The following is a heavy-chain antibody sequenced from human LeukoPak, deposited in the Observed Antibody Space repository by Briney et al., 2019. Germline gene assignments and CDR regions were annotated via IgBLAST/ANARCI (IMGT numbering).Heavy chain of an antibody. CDR3: ARLELYYVLGYCSGGSCYQGYGMDV. D-gene: IGHD2-15*01. CDR2: MNPNSGNT. J-gene: IGHJ6*02. Sequence: GASVKVSCKGSGYTFTSYDINWVRQATGQGLEWMGWMNPNSGNTGYAQKFQGRVTMNRNTSISTAYMDLSSLRYEDTAVYYCARLELYYVLGYCSGGSCYQGYGMDVWGQGTTVTVSS. CDR1: GYTFTSYD. V-gene: IGHV1-8*01.